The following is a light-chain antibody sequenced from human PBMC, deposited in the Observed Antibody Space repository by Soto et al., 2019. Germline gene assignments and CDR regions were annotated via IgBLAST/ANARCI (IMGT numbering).Light chain of an antibody. J-gene: IGLJ2*01. Sequence: QSVLTQPASVSGSPGQSITISCTGSSSDVGGYNYVSWYQQHPGKAPKLMIYEVSNRPLGVSNRFSGSKSGNTASLTISGLRAEDEGDYHCSSYTSSSTFVVVGGGSKLTVL. CDR2: EVS. V-gene: IGLV2-14*01. CDR3: SSYTSSSTFVV. CDR1: SSDVGGYNY.